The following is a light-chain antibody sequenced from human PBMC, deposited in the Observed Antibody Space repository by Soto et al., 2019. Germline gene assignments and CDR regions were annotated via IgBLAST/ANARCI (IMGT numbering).Light chain of an antibody. J-gene: IGKJ1*01. CDR1: QNINNY. Sequence: DIHMTLSPSSLSASVGYRVTLTCRASQNINNYLNWYQHKPGKAPKLLIYIASTLQSGVPSRFSGSGSGTDFILTISSLQPQDFATYYCQQSYSTPPWTFGQGTKVDIK. CDR2: IAS. V-gene: IGKV1-39*01. CDR3: QQSYSTPPWT.